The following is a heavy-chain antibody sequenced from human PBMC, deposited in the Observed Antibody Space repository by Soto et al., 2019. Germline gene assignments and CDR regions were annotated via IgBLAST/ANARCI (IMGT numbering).Heavy chain of an antibody. CDR1: GGTFSSYA. V-gene: IGHV1-69*06. CDR3: ERVYVRRDGRAPFDY. CDR2: IIPIFGTA. Sequence: QVQLVQSGAEVKKPGSSVKVSCKASGGTFSSYAISWVRQAPGQGLEWMGGIIPIFGTANYAQKFQGSVTITADKSTSTAYMELSSLRAEDTAVYYCERVYVRRDGRAPFDYWGQGTLVTVSS. J-gene: IGHJ4*02. D-gene: IGHD2-8*01.